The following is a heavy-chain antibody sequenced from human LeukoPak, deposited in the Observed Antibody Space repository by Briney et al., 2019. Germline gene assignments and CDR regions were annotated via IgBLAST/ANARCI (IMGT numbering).Heavy chain of an antibody. CDR2: INWNGGST. CDR1: GFTFDDYG. V-gene: IGHV3-20*04. J-gene: IGHJ4*02. Sequence: GGSLRLSCAASGFTFDDYGMSWVRQAPGKGLEWVSGINWNGGSTGYADSVKGRFTISRDNAKNSLYLQMNSLRAEDTAVYYCAKRSYSGYDLSSYFDYWGQGTLVTVSS. CDR3: AKRSYSGYDLSSYFDY. D-gene: IGHD5-12*01.